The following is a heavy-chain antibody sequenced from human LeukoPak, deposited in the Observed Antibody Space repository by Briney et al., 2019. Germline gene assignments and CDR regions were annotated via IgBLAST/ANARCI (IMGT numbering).Heavy chain of an antibody. D-gene: IGHD2-15*01. CDR2: IYSCGST. CDR3: ARGDCSGGSCYPRGCAFDI. CDR1: GFTFSSYS. Sequence: GGSLRLSCAASGFTFSSYSMNWVRQAPGKGLEWVSVIYSCGSTYYADSVKGRFTISRDNSKNTLYLQMNSLRAEDTAVYYCARGDCSGGSCYPRGCAFDIWGQGTMVTVSS. J-gene: IGHJ3*02. V-gene: IGHV3-53*05.